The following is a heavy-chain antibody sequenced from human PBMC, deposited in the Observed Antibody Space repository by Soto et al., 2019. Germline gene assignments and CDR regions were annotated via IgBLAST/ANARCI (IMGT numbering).Heavy chain of an antibody. CDR2: IYYTGTT. CDR3: ARTRAVWFDP. J-gene: IGHJ5*02. D-gene: IGHD6-19*01. Sequence: PSETLSLTCTVSGGSIRDYYWGWIRQSPGKGLEWIGYIYYTGTTKYNPSLKSRVTISVDTSKNQFSLKLSSVTAADTAVYYCARTRAVWFDPWGQGTLVTVSS. V-gene: IGHV4-59*08. CDR1: GGSIRDYY.